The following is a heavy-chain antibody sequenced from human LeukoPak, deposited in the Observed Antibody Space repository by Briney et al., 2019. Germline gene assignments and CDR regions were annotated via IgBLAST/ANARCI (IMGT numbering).Heavy chain of an antibody. CDR2: IYYSGST. J-gene: IGHJ4*02. D-gene: IGHD6-13*01. Sequence: PSETLSLTCSVSGVSMNNSSSYWGWIRQPPGKGLEWIGYIYYSGSTNYNPSLKSRVTISVDTSKNQFSLKLSSVTAADTAVYYCATQTGYSSTFDYWGQGTLVTVSS. V-gene: IGHV4-61*05. CDR3: ATQTGYSSTFDY. CDR1: GVSMNNSSSY.